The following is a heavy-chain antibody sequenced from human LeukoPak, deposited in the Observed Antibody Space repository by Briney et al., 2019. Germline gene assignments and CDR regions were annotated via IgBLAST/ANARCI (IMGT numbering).Heavy chain of an antibody. Sequence: GGSLRLSCAASGFTFGSYGMHWVRQAPGKGLEWVAVIWHDGSNKYYADSVKGRFTISRDNSKNTLYLQMNSLRAEDTAVYYCAKGGYYDSSGLADYWGQGTLVTVSS. CDR1: GFTFGSYG. J-gene: IGHJ4*02. CDR2: IWHDGSNK. D-gene: IGHD3-22*01. CDR3: AKGGYYDSSGLADY. V-gene: IGHV3-33*06.